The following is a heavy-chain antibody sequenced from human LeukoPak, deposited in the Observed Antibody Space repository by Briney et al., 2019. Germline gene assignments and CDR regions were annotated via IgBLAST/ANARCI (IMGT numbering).Heavy chain of an antibody. CDR3: AKAHPYSSSWYYYYGMDV. J-gene: IGHJ6*02. D-gene: IGHD6-13*01. CDR2: ISGDGGST. Sequence: GGSLRLSCAASGFTFDDYAMHWVRQAPGKGLEWVSLISGDGGSTYYADSVKGRFTISRDNSKNSLYLQMNSLRAEDTAVYYCAKAHPYSSSWYYYYGMDVWGQGTTVTVSS. CDR1: GFTFDDYA. V-gene: IGHV3-43*02.